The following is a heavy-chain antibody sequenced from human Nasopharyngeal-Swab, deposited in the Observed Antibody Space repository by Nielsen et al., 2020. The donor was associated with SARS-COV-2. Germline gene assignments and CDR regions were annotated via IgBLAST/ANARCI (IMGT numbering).Heavy chain of an antibody. Sequence: GGSLRLSCAASGFTFSSYAMHWVRQAPGKGLEWVAVISYDGSNKYYADSVKGRFTISRDNSKNTLYLQMNSLRAEDTAVYYYARELWIQDYYYYYGMDVWGQGTTVTVSS. CDR2: ISYDGSNK. J-gene: IGHJ6*02. CDR3: ARELWIQDYYYYYGMDV. CDR1: GFTFSSYA. V-gene: IGHV3-30-3*01. D-gene: IGHD5-18*01.